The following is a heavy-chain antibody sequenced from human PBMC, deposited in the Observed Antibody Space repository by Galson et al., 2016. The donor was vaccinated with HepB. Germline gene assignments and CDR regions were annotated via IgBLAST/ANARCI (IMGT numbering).Heavy chain of an antibody. V-gene: IGHV3-23*01. CDR3: AKRSRDGYNSPLEY. CDR2: ISANGDRL. D-gene: IGHD5-24*01. Sequence: SLRLSCAASDSTFINAWMNWVRQAPGKGLEWVSGISANGDRLSYGDSARGRFTISRDNFKNTLYLQMDSLGADDTAVYYCAKRSRDGYNSPLEYWGQGTLVTVSS. J-gene: IGHJ4*02. CDR1: DSTFINAW.